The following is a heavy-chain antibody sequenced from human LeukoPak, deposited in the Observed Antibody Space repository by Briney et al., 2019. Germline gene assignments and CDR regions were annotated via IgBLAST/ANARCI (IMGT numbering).Heavy chain of an antibody. V-gene: IGHV3-48*03. CDR1: GFTFSNAR. J-gene: IGHJ4*02. D-gene: IGHD6-19*01. Sequence: GGSLRLSCAASGFTFSNARMSWVRQAPGKGLEWVSYISSSGSSKYYADSVRGRFTISRDNAKNSLYLQMNSLRAEDTAVYYCARATRRGQWLAQGPLYYFDYWGQGTLVTVSS. CDR2: ISSSGSSK. CDR3: ARATRRGQWLAQGPLYYFDY.